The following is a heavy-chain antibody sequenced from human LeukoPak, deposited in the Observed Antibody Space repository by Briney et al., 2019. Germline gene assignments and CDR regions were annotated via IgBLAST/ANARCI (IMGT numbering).Heavy chain of an antibody. D-gene: IGHD6-19*01. CDR2: ISGSGGST. CDR1: GFTFSSYA. CDR3: AKDHIRSGRGKDRMDV. Sequence: PGGSLRLSCAASGFTFSSYAMSWVRQAPGKGLEWVSAISGSGGSTYYADSVKGRFTISRDNSKNTLYLQMNSLRAEDTAVYYCAKDHIRSGRGKDRMDVWGQGTTVTVSS. J-gene: IGHJ6*02. V-gene: IGHV3-23*01.